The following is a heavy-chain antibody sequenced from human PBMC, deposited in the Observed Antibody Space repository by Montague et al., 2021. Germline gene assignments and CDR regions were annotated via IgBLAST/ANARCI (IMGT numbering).Heavy chain of an antibody. Sequence: TLSLTCNVSGGAISSEGYCWSWIRQHPGKGLEWIGYIYSSGSTYYSPSLESRITISVDTSQNQFSLRLTSVTAADTAVYFCASGNDYSGNCFDYWGQGTLVTVSS. CDR2: IYSSGST. CDR1: GGAISSEGYC. D-gene: IGHD4-23*01. V-gene: IGHV4-31*03. CDR3: ASGNDYSGNCFDY. J-gene: IGHJ4*02.